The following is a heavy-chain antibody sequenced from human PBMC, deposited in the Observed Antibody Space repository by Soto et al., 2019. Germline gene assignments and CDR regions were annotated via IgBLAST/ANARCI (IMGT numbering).Heavy chain of an antibody. CDR3: ARSRRRWNLLPYRVGTYYYYYGMDV. D-gene: IGHD1-1*01. CDR2: IIPIFGTA. J-gene: IGHJ6*02. Sequence: QVQLVQSGAEVKKPGSSVKVSCKASGGTFSSYAISWVRQAPGQGLEWMGGIIPIFGTANYAQKFQGRVTITADESTSPAYMEVRSLRSEDTAVYYCARSRRRWNLLPYRVGTYYYYYGMDVWGQGTTVTVSS. CDR1: GGTFSSYA. V-gene: IGHV1-69*01.